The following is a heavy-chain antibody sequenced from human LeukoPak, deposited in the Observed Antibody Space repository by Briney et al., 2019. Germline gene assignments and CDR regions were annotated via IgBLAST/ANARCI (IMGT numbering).Heavy chain of an antibody. Sequence: ASVKVSCKASGYSFTAYYMHWVRQAPGQGLEWMGWINPNSGDTNSAQKFQGRITMTRGTSISTAYMELSRLRSDDTAVYYCASGFRITVTGTSSIPYFDYWGRGILVTVSS. CDR3: ASGFRITVTGTSSIPYFDY. V-gene: IGHV1-2*02. J-gene: IGHJ4*02. CDR1: GYSFTAYY. D-gene: IGHD4-11*01. CDR2: INPNSGDT.